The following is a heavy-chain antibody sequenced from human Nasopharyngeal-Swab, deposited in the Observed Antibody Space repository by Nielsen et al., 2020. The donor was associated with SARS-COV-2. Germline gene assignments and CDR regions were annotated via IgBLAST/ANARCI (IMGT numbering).Heavy chain of an antibody. CDR2: ISGSGGST. CDR3: ARGGGSSSSAPFDY. D-gene: IGHD6-6*01. V-gene: IGHV3-23*01. Sequence: VRQAPGKGLEWVSPISGSGGSTYYADSVKGRFTISRDKSKNTLYLQINSLRVEDAAVYYCARGGGSSSSAPFDYWGQGTLVTVSS. J-gene: IGHJ4*02.